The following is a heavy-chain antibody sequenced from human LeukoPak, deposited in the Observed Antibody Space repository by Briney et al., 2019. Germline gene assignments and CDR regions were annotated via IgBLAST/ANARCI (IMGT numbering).Heavy chain of an antibody. J-gene: IGHJ4*02. Sequence: SETLSLTCAVYGGSFSGYYWSWIRQPPGKGLEWIGDINHSGSTNYNPSLKSRVTISVDTSKNQFSLKLSSVTAADTAVYYCARGGGIAAAGNYWGQGTLVTVSS. CDR3: ARGGGIAAAGNY. V-gene: IGHV4-34*01. CDR2: INHSGST. D-gene: IGHD6-13*01. CDR1: GGSFSGYY.